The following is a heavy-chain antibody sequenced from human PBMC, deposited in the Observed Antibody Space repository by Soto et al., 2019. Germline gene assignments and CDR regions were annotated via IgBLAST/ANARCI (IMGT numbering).Heavy chain of an antibody. D-gene: IGHD4-17*01. V-gene: IGHV3-23*01. J-gene: IGHJ4*02. CDR2: ISGSGIST. CDR3: AKERQATTVTLPDY. CDR1: GFTFSSYA. Sequence: EVQLLESGGGLVQPGGSLRLSCAASGFTFSSYAMNWVRQAPGKGLDWVSTISGSGISTYYADSVKGRFTISRDNSKNTLDLQMNSLRAEDTAVYYCAKERQATTVTLPDYWGQGTLVTVSS.